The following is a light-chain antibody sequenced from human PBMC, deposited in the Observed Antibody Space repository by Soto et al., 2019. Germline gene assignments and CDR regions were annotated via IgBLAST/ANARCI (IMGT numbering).Light chain of an antibody. Sequence: QSALTQPPSASGSPGQSVTISCTGTNSDIGDYEYVSWYQQHPGKAPKLMIYEVTKRPSGVPDRFSASKSGNTASLTVSGLQDEDEADYYCSSYAGSNNLIFGGGTKLTVL. V-gene: IGLV2-8*01. CDR1: NSDIGDYEY. CDR3: SSYAGSNNLI. J-gene: IGLJ2*01. CDR2: EVT.